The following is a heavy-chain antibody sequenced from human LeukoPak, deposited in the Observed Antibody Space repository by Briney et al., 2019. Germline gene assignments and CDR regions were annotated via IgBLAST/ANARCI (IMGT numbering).Heavy chain of an antibody. CDR1: GYNFTDYY. D-gene: IGHD4-11*01. Sequence: ASVKVSCKASGYNFTDYYMHWVRQAPGQGLEWMGWINPNSGGTNYAQKFQGRVTMTRDTSISTAYMELSRLRFDDTAVYYCARETYSNFHYFDYWGQGTLVTVSS. V-gene: IGHV1-2*02. CDR2: INPNSGGT. J-gene: IGHJ4*02. CDR3: ARETYSNFHYFDY.